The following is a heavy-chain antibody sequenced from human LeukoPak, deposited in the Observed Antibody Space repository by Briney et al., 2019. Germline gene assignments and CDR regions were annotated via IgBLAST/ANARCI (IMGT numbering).Heavy chain of an antibody. CDR1: GFRFSDYY. D-gene: IGHD3-16*01. CDR2: ISSPGSTI. V-gene: IGHV3-11*01. Sequence: GGSLRLSCAASGFRFSDYYMTWIRQAPGKGLEWISYISSPGSTIFYADSVKGRFTIFRDNAKNSLYLQMNTLRAEDTAVYYCARGGFRYDWWFDSWGQGTLVTVSS. J-gene: IGHJ5*01. CDR3: ARGGFRYDWWFDS.